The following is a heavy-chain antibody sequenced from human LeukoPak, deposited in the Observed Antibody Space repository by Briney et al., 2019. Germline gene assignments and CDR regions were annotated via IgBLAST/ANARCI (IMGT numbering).Heavy chain of an antibody. CDR2: ISGYNGNT. J-gene: IGHJ5*01. CDR3: ARDPAWGYCYSNNCYTEDWLDF. CDR1: GYTFTSYG. D-gene: IGHD2-2*02. Sequence: ASVKVSCKTSGYTFTSYGITWVRQAPGQGLEWMGWISGYNGNTNYAQKFQGRVTMTTDTSTSTAYMEVRSLRSDDTAVYYCARDPAWGYCYSNNCYTEDWLDFWGQGTLVSVSS. V-gene: IGHV1-18*01.